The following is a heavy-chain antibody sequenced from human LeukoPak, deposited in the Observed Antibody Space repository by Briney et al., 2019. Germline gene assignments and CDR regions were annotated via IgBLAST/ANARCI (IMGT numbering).Heavy chain of an antibody. V-gene: IGHV4-39*07. J-gene: IGHJ6*02. D-gene: IGHD2-15*01. CDR2: IYYSGST. CDR1: GGSISSSSYY. CDR3: ARDVPSRVAATQGEGGYYYGMDV. Sequence: PSETLSLTCTVSGGSISSSSYYWGWIRQPPGKGLEWIGSIYYSGSTYDNPSLKSRVTISVDTSKNQFSLKLSSVTAADTAVYYCARDVPSRVAATQGEGGYYYGMDVWGQGTTVTVSS.